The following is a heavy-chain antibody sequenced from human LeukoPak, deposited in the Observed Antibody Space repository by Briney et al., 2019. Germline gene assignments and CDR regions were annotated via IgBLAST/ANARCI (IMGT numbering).Heavy chain of an antibody. Sequence: GGSLRLSCAASGFTFSSYGMHWVRQAPGKGLEWVAVIWYDGSNIYYADSVKGRFTISRDNSKNTVYLQMNSLRAEDTAVYYCARQIGLGYCSGGSCRLAYYGMDVWGQGTTVTVSS. CDR1: GFTFSSYG. CDR3: ARQIGLGYCSGGSCRLAYYGMDV. V-gene: IGHV3-33*01. J-gene: IGHJ6*02. CDR2: IWYDGSNI. D-gene: IGHD2-15*01.